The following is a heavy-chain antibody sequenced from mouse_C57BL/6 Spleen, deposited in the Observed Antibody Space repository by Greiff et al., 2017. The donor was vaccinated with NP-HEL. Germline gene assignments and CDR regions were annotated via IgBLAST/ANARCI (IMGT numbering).Heavy chain of an antibody. CDR2: ISNGGGST. J-gene: IGHJ2*01. Sequence: EVKLVESGGGLVQPGGSLKLSCAASGFTFSDYYMYWVRQTPEKRLEWVAYISNGGGSTYYPDTVTGRFTISRDNAKNTLYLQMSRLKSEDTAMYYCARQDYYGSSSFDYWGQGTTLTVSS. CDR3: ARQDYYGSSSFDY. D-gene: IGHD1-1*01. V-gene: IGHV5-12*01. CDR1: GFTFSDYY.